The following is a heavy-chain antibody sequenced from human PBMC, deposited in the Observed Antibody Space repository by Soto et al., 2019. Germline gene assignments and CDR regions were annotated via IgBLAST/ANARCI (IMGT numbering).Heavy chain of an antibody. D-gene: IGHD6-25*01. CDR1: GAPFSSYA. V-gene: IGHV1-69*13. J-gene: IGHJ6*02. Sequence: ASVKVSCKASGAPFSSYAISWVRQAPGQGLEWMGGIIPIFGTANYAQKFQGRVTITADESTSTAYMELSSLSSEDTAVYYCPRDRTGSGWRNGMDVWGQGTTVTVSS. CDR2: IIPIFGTA. CDR3: PRDRTGSGWRNGMDV.